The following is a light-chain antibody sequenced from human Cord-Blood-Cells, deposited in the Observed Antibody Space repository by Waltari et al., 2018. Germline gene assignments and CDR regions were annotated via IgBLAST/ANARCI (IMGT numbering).Light chain of an antibody. CDR1: SSDVGSYNL. Sequence: QSALTPPASVPGSPGQSITIPCTVTSSDVGSYNLVSWYPQHPGKAHKLMIYEGSKRPSGVSNRFSGSKSGNTASLTISGLQAEDEADYYCCSYAGSSAWVFGGGTKLTVL. CDR3: CSYAGSSAWV. J-gene: IGLJ2*01. CDR2: EGS. V-gene: IGLV2-23*01.